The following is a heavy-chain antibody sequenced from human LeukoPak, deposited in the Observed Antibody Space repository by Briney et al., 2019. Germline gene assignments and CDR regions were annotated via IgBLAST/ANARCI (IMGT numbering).Heavy chain of an antibody. CDR1: GFTFSSYA. Sequence: GGSLRLSCAASGFTFSSYAMSWVRQAPGKGLEWVAVIWYDGSNKYYADSVKGRFTISRDNSKNTLYLQMNSLRAEDTAVYYCARDPDGDYYFDYWGQGTLVTVSS. D-gene: IGHD4-17*01. V-gene: IGHV3-33*08. CDR3: ARDPDGDYYFDY. CDR2: IWYDGSNK. J-gene: IGHJ4*02.